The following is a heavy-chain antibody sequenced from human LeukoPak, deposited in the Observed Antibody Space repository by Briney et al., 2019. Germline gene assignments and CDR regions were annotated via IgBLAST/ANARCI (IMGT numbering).Heavy chain of an antibody. Sequence: ASVKVSCKASGYTFTGYYMHWVRQAPGQGLEWMGRINPNSGGTNYAQKFQGRVTMTRDTSISTAYMELSRLRSDDTAVYYCARDPYCSGGGCYAVWFDPWGQGTLVTVSS. CDR1: GYTFTGYY. D-gene: IGHD2-15*01. CDR3: ARDPYCSGGGCYAVWFDP. V-gene: IGHV1-2*06. CDR2: INPNSGGT. J-gene: IGHJ5*02.